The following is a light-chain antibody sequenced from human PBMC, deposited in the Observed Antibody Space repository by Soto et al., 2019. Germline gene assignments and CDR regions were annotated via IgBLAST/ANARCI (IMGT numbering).Light chain of an antibody. J-gene: IGLJ3*02. CDR2: RNN. CDR3: SSYTSTTTLA. V-gene: IGLV1-47*01. Sequence: QSVLTQPPSASGTPGQRVTISCSGSSSNIGSNYVYWYQQLPGTAPKLLIYRNNQRPSGVPDRFSGSKSGTSASLAISGLRSEDEADYYCSSYTSTTTLAFGGGTKLTVL. CDR1: SSNIGSNY.